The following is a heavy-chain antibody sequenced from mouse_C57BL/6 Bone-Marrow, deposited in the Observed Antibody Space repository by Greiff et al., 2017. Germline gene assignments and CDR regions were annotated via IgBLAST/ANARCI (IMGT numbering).Heavy chain of an antibody. CDR2: ISSGGSYT. CDR1: GFTFSSYG. CDR3: ARRITT. D-gene: IGHD1-1*01. V-gene: IGHV5-6*02. J-gene: IGHJ3*01. Sequence: EVKLVESGGDLVKPGGSLKLSCAASGFTFSSYGMSWVRQTPDKRLEWVATISSGGSYTYYPDSVKGRFTISRDNTKNTLYLQISSLKAEDTAMYYCARRITTGGQGTLVTVSA.